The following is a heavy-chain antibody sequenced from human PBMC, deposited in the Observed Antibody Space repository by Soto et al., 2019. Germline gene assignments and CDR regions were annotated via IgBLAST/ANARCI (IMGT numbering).Heavy chain of an antibody. J-gene: IGHJ5*02. Sequence: EVQLLESGGGLVQPGGSLRLSCAASGFTFSSYAMSWVRQAPGKGLEWVSAISGSGGSTYYADSVKGRFTISRDNSKTALYLQMNSLRAEDTAVYYCAKDPPRYGSGTNWFDHWGQGTLVTVSS. CDR3: AKDPPRYGSGTNWFDH. CDR1: GFTFSSYA. D-gene: IGHD3-10*01. V-gene: IGHV3-23*01. CDR2: ISGSGGST.